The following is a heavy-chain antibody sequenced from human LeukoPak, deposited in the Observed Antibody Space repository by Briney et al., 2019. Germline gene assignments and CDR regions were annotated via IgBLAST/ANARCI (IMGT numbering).Heavy chain of an antibody. CDR3: ARWRDVWGSYRYNY. J-gene: IGHJ4*02. CDR2: INHSGST. CDR1: GGSFSGYY. Sequence: SETLSLTCAVYGGSFSGYYWSWIRQPPGKGLEWIGEINHSGSTNYNPSLKSRVTISVDTSKNQFSLKLSSVTAADTAVYYCARWRDVWGSYRYNYWGQGTLVTVSS. V-gene: IGHV4-34*01. D-gene: IGHD3-16*02.